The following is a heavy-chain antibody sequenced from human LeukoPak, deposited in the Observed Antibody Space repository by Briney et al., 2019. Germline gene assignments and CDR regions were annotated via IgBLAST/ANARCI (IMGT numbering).Heavy chain of an antibody. CDR3: ARVFGADSSSILYFDY. CDR1: GFTVSSNY. J-gene: IGHJ4*02. CDR2: IYRGGST. D-gene: IGHD6-13*01. V-gene: IGHV3-66*01. Sequence: PGGSLRLSCAASGFTVSSNYMSWVRQAPGKGLEWVSVIYRGGSTYCADSVKGRFAISRDNSKNTVYLQLNSLRAEDTAVYYCARVFGADSSSILYFDYWGQGTLVTVSS.